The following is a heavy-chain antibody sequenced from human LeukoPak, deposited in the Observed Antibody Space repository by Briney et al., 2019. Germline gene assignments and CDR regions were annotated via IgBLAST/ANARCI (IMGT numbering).Heavy chain of an antibody. Sequence: GGSLRLSCAASGFTFDDYGMSWVRQAPGKGLEWVSGINWNGGSTGYADSVKGRFTISRDNAKNSLYLQMNSLRAEDTALYYCARDSKRRYCDFWSGFKWGQGTLVTVSS. V-gene: IGHV3-20*04. CDR2: INWNGGST. CDR3: ARDSKRRYCDFWSGFK. D-gene: IGHD3-3*01. J-gene: IGHJ4*02. CDR1: GFTFDDYG.